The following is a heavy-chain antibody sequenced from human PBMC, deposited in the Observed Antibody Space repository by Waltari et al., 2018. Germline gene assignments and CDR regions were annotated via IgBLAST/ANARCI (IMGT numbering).Heavy chain of an antibody. CDR1: GGPIRSGGSS. CDR3: ARTYSSSLDFDY. Sequence: LQLQESGSGLVKSSQTLSLTCAVSGGPIRSGGSSWSWIRQPPGKGLEWIGYIYHSRSTYYNPSLKSRVTISVDRSKNQFSRKLRSVTAADTAVYYCARTYSSSLDFDYWGQGTLVTVSS. J-gene: IGHJ4*02. CDR2: IYHSRST. V-gene: IGHV4-30-2*01. D-gene: IGHD6-6*01.